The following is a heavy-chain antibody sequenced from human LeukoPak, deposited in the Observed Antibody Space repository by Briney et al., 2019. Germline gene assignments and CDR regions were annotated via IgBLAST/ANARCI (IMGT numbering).Heavy chain of an antibody. V-gene: IGHV3-64*01. Sequence: GGSLRLSCAASGFTFNTYAMHWVRQAPGKGLEFVSSISSSGGNTYYANSVKGRFTISRDDSKNTLYLQMGRLRPEDMAVYYCARASGRGLYYFDYWGQGTLVTVSS. CDR1: GFTFNTYA. CDR3: ARASGRGLYYFDY. D-gene: IGHD2-15*01. J-gene: IGHJ4*02. CDR2: ISSSGGNT.